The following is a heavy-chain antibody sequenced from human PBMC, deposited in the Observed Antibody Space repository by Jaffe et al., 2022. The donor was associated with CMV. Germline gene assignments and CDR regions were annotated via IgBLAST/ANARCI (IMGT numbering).Heavy chain of an antibody. V-gene: IGHV3-73*01. J-gene: IGHJ4*02. CDR2: IRSKANSYAT. Sequence: EVQLVESGGGLVQPGGSLKLSCAASGFTFSGSAMHWVRQASGKGLEWVGRIRSKANSYATAYAASVKGRFTISRDDSKNTAYLQMNSLKTEDTAVYYCTRHGTGVATIKDYWGQGTLVTVSS. CDR1: GFTFSGSA. CDR3: TRHGTGVATIKDY. D-gene: IGHD5-12*01.